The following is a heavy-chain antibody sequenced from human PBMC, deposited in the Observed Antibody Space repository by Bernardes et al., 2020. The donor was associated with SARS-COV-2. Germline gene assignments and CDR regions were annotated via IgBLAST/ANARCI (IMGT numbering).Heavy chain of an antibody. J-gene: IGHJ5*02. V-gene: IGHV2-5*02. D-gene: IGHD6-19*01. Sequence: SGPTLVKPTQTLTLTCTFSGFSLSTSGVGVGWIRQPPGKALEWLALIYLDDDKRYSPSLKSRLTITKDTSKNQVVLTMTNMDPVDTATYYCAHRRNGAVELWFDPWGQGTLVTVSS. CDR2: IYLDDDK. CDR3: AHRRNGAVELWFDP. CDR1: GFSLSTSGVG.